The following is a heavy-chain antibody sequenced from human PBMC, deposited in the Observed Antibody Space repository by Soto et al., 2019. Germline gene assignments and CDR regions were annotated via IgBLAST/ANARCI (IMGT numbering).Heavy chain of an antibody. CDR1: GFTFSSYW. D-gene: IGHD3-3*01. Sequence: PGGSLRLSCAASGFTFSSYWMSWVRQAPGKGLEWVANIKQDGSEKYYVESVKGRFTISRDNAKNSLYLQMNSLRADDTAVYYCARETYYDFWSGHHPVDYWGQGTLVTVSS. V-gene: IGHV3-7*01. CDR2: IKQDGSEK. CDR3: ARETYYDFWSGHHPVDY. J-gene: IGHJ4*02.